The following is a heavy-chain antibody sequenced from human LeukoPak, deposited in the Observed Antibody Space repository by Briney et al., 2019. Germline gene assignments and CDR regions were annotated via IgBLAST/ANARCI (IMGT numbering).Heavy chain of an antibody. CDR2: IKRKTEGGTT. J-gene: IGHJ4*02. V-gene: IGHV3-15*07. CDR1: GFTFSDAW. Sequence: PGGSLRLSCAASGFTFSDAWMNWVRQAPGKGLEWVGRIKRKTEGGTTDYAAPVKGRFTISRDDSKNTLYLQMNSLKTEDTAVYYCTTVILPLVGAIRHDYWGQGTLVTVSS. CDR3: TTVILPLVGAIRHDY. D-gene: IGHD1-26*01.